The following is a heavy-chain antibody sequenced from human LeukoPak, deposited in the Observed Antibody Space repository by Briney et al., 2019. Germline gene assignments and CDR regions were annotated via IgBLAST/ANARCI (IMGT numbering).Heavy chain of an antibody. Sequence: PVASVKVSCKPAGYTFTGYFTHWVREAPGQVLEWIGWISPTSGGTKYAQKFQGRVTMTRDTSIDTAYMELSRLTSDDTAVYYCARDRGDYYGSGSLFDPWGQGTLVTVSS. J-gene: IGHJ5*02. CDR3: ARDRGDYYGSGSLFDP. CDR2: ISPTSGGT. V-gene: IGHV1-2*02. D-gene: IGHD3-10*01. CDR1: GYTFTGYF.